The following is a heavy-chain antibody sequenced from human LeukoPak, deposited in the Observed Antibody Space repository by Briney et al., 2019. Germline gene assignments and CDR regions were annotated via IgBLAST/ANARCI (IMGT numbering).Heavy chain of an antibody. CDR1: GFTFDDYA. D-gene: IGHD6-19*01. V-gene: IGHV3-43D*03. Sequence: GGSLRLSCAASGFTFDDYAMHWVRQAPGKGLEWVSLISWDGGSTYYADSVKGRFTISRDNSKNSLYLQMNSLRAEDMALYYCAKAGRGWYDFYFDYWGQGTLVTVSS. CDR3: AKAGRGWYDFYFDY. J-gene: IGHJ4*02. CDR2: ISWDGGST.